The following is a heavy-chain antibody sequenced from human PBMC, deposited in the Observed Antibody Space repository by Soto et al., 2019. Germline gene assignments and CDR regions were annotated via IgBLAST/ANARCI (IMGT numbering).Heavy chain of an antibody. CDR2: ISSSSSDI. CDR3: SGRRKCSSTSCYGGVDY. Sequence: GGSLRLSCAASGFTFSSYSMNWVRQAPGKGLEWVSSISSSSSDIYYADSVKGRFTISRDNAKNSLYLQMNSLRAEDTAVYYCSGRRKCSSTSCYGGVDYWGQGTLVTVSS. D-gene: IGHD2-2*01. CDR1: GFTFSSYS. V-gene: IGHV3-21*04. J-gene: IGHJ4*02.